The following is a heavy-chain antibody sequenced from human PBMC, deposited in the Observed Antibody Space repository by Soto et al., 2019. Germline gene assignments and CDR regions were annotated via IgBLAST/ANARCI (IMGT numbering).Heavy chain of an antibody. CDR3: ARDSEIFGVVIIRYFDY. J-gene: IGHJ4*02. D-gene: IGHD3-3*01. CDR1: GFTFSSYS. CDR2: ISSSSSYI. V-gene: IGHV3-21*01. Sequence: GGSLRLSCAASGFTFSSYSMNWVRQAPGKGLEWVSSISSSSSYIYYADSVKGRFTISRDNAKNSLYLQMNSLRAEDTAVYYCARDSEIFGVVIIRYFDYWGQGTLVTVSS.